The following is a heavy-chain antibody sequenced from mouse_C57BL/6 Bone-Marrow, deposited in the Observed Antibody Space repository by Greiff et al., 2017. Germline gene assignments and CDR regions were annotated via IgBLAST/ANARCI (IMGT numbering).Heavy chain of an antibody. D-gene: IGHD1-1*01. CDR3: TGPLTTVVED. V-gene: IGHV6-3*01. J-gene: IGHJ3*01. CDR2: IRLKSDNYAT. Sequence: DVKLQESGGGLVQPGGSMKLSCVASGFTFSNYWMNWVRQSPEKGLEWVAQIRLKSDNYATHYAESVKGRFTISRDDSKSSVYLQMNNLRAEDTGIYYCTGPLTTVVEDWGQGTLVTVSA. CDR1: GFTFSNYW.